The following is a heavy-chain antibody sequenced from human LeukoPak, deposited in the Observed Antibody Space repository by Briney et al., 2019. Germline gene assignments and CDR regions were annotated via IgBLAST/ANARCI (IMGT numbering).Heavy chain of an antibody. V-gene: IGHV4-59*01. J-gene: IGHJ2*01. CDR3: ARGDILTGYLGYFDL. D-gene: IGHD3-9*01. CDR2: IYYSGST. Sequence: PSETLSLTCTVSGGSISSYYWSWIRQPPGKGLEWIGYIYYSGSTNYNPPLKSRVTISVDTSKNQFSLKLSSVTAADTAVYYCARGDILTGYLGYFDLWGRGTLVTVSS. CDR1: GGSISSYY.